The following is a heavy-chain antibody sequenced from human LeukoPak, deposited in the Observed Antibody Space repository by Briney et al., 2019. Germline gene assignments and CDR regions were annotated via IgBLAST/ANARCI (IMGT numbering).Heavy chain of an antibody. J-gene: IGHJ6*03. CDR2: IIPIYGTP. CDR1: GGTFSSYA. D-gene: IGHD7-27*01. V-gene: IGHV1-69*05. CDR3: ARDHWGIVENGYDYFYYDLDV. Sequence: ASVKVSCKASGGTFSSYAFSWVRQAPGHGLESMGGIIPIYGTPNYAQKFQGRFTITTDGSTSTAYMELSSLRSEDTAVYYCARDHWGIVENGYDYFYYDLDVWGKGTTVTVSS.